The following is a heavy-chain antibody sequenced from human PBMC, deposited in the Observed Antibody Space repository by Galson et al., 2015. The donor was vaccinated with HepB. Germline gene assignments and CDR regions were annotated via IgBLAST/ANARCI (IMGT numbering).Heavy chain of an antibody. D-gene: IGHD2-15*01. CDR1: GFTFSLYA. J-gene: IGHJ6*02. CDR2: ISYDGRIT. Sequence: SLRLSCAAYGFTFSLYAMHWVRQAPGKGLEWVAGISYDGRITYYADSVKGRFTISRDNSLNTLYLEMNSLRPEDTAVYYCARDPGLVVPAEYGMDVGGQGTTVIVSS. CDR3: ARDPGLVVPAEYGMDV. V-gene: IGHV3-30*04.